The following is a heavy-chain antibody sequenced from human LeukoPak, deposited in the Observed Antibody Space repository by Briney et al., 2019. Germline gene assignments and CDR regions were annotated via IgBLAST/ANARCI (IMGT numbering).Heavy chain of an antibody. D-gene: IGHD3/OR15-3a*01. CDR3: ARGALMISYYYYMDF. J-gene: IGHJ6*03. CDR1: GYTFTGYY. V-gene: IGHV1-2*02. CDR2: INPSSGGT. Sequence: ASVKVSCKASGYTFTGYYMHWVRQAPGQGLEWMGWINPSSGGTNYAQKFQGRVTMTRDTSISTAYMELSRLRSDDTAVYYCARGALMISYYYYMDFWGKGTTVTVSS.